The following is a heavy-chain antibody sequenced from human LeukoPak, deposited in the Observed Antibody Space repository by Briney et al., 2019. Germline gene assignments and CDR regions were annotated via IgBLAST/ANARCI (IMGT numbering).Heavy chain of an antibody. CDR3: AWGDSSGYPFDP. V-gene: IGHV4-4*07. J-gene: IGHJ5*02. Sequence: KPSETLSLTCTVSGGSISSYYWSWIRQPAGKGLEWIGRIYTTGSTNYNPSLKSRVTMSLDTSKNQFSLKLSSVTAADTAVYYCAWGDSSGYPFDPWGQGTLVTVSS. CDR1: GGSISSYY. CDR2: IYTTGST. D-gene: IGHD3-22*01.